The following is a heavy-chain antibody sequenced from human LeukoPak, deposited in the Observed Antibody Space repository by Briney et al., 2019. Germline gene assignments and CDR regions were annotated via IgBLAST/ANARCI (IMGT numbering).Heavy chain of an antibody. CDR1: GGSISSSSYY. Sequence: SETLSLTCTVSGGSISSSSYYWGWIRQPPGKGLEWIGSIYYSGSTYYNPSLKSRVTISVDTSKNQFSLKLSSVTAADTAVYYCARVQSLHYYYYYMDVWGKGTTVTVSS. V-gene: IGHV4-39*07. D-gene: IGHD5-12*01. J-gene: IGHJ6*03. CDR3: ARVQSLHYYYYYMDV. CDR2: IYYSGST.